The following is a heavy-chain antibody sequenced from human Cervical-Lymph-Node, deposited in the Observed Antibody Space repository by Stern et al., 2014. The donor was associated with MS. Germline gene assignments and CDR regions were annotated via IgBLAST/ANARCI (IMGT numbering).Heavy chain of an antibody. D-gene: IGHD6-6*01. CDR3: AKNKDASIGARPGEHYDVGMDV. Sequence: VQLVESGAEVKKPGASVKVSCKASGYTFTTHYMHWVRQAPGQGLEWLGLINPSGASTTYAQNVQGRVTVAIYKARSTVYMELSSLRSEETGVCYCAKNKDASIGARPGEHYDVGMDVWGQGTTVSVPS. CDR2: INPSGAST. CDR1: GYTFTTHY. J-gene: IGHJ6*02. V-gene: IGHV1-46*01.